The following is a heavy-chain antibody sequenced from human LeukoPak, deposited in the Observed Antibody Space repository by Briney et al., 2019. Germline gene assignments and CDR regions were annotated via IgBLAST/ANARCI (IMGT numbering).Heavy chain of an antibody. CDR2: INPSGGST. CDR1: GYTFTSYY. V-gene: IGHV1-46*01. CDR3: ARDQRTTYYDILIGNTADWYFDL. D-gene: IGHD3-9*01. J-gene: IGHJ2*01. Sequence: ASVKVSCKASGYTFTSYYIHWVRQAPGQGLEWMGIINPSGGSTNYAQKFQGRVTMTRDTSTSIVYMALSSLRSEDTAVYYCARDQRTTYYDILIGNTADWYFDLWGRGTLVTVSS.